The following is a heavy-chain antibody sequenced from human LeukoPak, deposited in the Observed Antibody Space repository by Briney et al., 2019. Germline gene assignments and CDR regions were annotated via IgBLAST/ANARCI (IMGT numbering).Heavy chain of an antibody. J-gene: IGHJ5*02. Sequence: GGSLRLSCAVSGFTFSSYWMHWVRQDPGKGLVWVSRINTDGSSTSYADSVKGRFTVPRDNAKNTLYLQMNSLRAEDTAVYYCARDREDCSGGSCYANRFDPWGQGTLVTVSS. CDR3: ARDREDCSGGSCYANRFDP. CDR1: GFTFSSYW. V-gene: IGHV3-74*01. CDR2: INTDGSST. D-gene: IGHD2-15*01.